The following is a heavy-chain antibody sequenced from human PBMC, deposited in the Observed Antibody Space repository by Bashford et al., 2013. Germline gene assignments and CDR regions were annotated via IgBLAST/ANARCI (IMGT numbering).Heavy chain of an antibody. J-gene: IGHJ4*02. CDR2: FGGSGGST. Sequence: GSVRLSCAASGFTFSSYAMSWVRQAPGKGLEWVSTFGGSGGSTSYADSVKGRFTISRDTSKNTLHLQMNSLRTEDTAFYYCAKEARGPDSWGQGTLVTVSS. D-gene: IGHD3-10*01. CDR1: GFTFSSYA. CDR3: AKEARGPDS. V-gene: IGHV3-23*01.